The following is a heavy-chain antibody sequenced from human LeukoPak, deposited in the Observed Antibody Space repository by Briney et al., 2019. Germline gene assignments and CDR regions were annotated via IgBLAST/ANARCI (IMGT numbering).Heavy chain of an antibody. V-gene: IGHV1-2*02. D-gene: IGHD3/OR15-3a*01. J-gene: IGHJ4*02. CDR2: INPNSGGT. CDR1: GYTFTGYY. Sequence: ASVKVSCKASGYTFTGYYMDWVRQAPGQGLEWMGWINPNSGGTNYAQKFQGRVTMTRDTSISTAYMELSRLRSDDPAVYYCARDRTGYFDYWGQGTLVTVSS. CDR3: ARDRTGYFDY.